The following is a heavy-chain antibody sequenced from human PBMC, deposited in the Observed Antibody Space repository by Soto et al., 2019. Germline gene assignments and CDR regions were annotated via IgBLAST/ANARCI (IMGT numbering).Heavy chain of an antibody. CDR1: GFTFSNYR. CDR2: IKQDGSEK. Sequence: EVQLVESGGGLVQPGGSLRLSCAASGFTFSNYRMSWVRQAPGKGLEWVANIKQDGSEKDYVDSVKGRFTISRDNAKNSLYLQMNSLRAEDSALYYCARSGVASFDIWAKGQWSPSL. V-gene: IGHV3-7*01. D-gene: IGHD2-15*01. J-gene: IGHJ3*02. CDR3: ARSGVASFDI.